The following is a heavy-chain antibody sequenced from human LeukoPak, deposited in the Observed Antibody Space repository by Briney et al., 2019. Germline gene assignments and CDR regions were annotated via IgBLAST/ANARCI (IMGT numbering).Heavy chain of an antibody. Sequence: TLSLTCTVSGGSISSGSYYWSWIRQPAGKGLEWIGRIYTSGSTNYNPSLKSRVTISVDTSKNQFSLKLSSVTAADTAVYYCARGTIFGVVIYLDYWGQGTLVTVSS. CDR3: ARGTIFGVVIYLDY. CDR2: IYTSGST. CDR1: GGSISSGSYY. D-gene: IGHD3-3*01. V-gene: IGHV4-61*02. J-gene: IGHJ4*02.